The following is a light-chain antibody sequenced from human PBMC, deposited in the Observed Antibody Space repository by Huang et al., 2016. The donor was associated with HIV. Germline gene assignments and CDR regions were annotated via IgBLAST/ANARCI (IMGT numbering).Light chain of an antibody. CDR2: GAS. CDR3: QQYNNWPPWT. Sequence: EIVMTQSPATLSVSPGERATLSCRASQSVGSNLAWYQPRPGQAPRPLIYGASTRATGIPATFSGSGSGTEFTLTISSLQSEDFALYYCQQYNNWPPWTFGQGTKVEVK. V-gene: IGKV3-15*01. CDR1: QSVGSN. J-gene: IGKJ1*01.